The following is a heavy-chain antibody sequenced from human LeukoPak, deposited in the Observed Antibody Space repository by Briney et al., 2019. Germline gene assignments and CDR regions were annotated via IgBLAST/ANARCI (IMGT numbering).Heavy chain of an antibody. CDR2: IIPIFGTA. Sequence: PVKVSCKASGGTFSSYAISWVRQAPGQGLEWMGGIIPIFGTANYAQKFQGRVTITADESTSTAYMELSSLRSEDTAVYYCARARGSYDFWSGYYLPYNWFDPWGQGTLVTVSS. J-gene: IGHJ5*02. CDR3: ARARGSYDFWSGYYLPYNWFDP. V-gene: IGHV1-69*13. CDR1: GGTFSSYA. D-gene: IGHD3-3*01.